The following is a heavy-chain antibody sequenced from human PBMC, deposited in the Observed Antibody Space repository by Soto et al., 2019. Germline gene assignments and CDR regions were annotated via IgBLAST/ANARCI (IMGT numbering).Heavy chain of an antibody. Sequence: PGESLKISCKGSGYSFTNSYIGWVRQMPGKGLESMGIIYPGDSDTRYSPSFQGQVTISADKSISTAYLQWSSLKASDTAMYYCARTESGYSYGFADVWGQGTTVTVSS. V-gene: IGHV5-51*01. CDR1: GYSFTNSY. CDR3: ARTESGYSYGFADV. J-gene: IGHJ6*02. CDR2: IYPGDSDT. D-gene: IGHD5-18*01.